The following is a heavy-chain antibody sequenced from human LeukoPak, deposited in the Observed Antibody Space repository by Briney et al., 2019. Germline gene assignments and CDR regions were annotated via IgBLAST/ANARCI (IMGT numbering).Heavy chain of an antibody. D-gene: IGHD3-10*01. Sequence: PGRSLRLSCAASGFTFSSYGMHWVRQAPGKGLEWVAVISYDGSNKYYADSVKGRFTISRDNSKNTLYLQMNSLRAEDTAVYYCAKDWLLWFGELLAPSDYWGQGTLVTVSS. J-gene: IGHJ4*02. CDR2: ISYDGSNK. CDR1: GFTFSSYG. V-gene: IGHV3-30*18. CDR3: AKDWLLWFGELLAPSDY.